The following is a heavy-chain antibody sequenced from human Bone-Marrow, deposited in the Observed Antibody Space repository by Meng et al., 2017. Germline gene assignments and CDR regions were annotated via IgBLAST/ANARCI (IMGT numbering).Heavy chain of an antibody. CDR1: GFTVSSNY. CDR3: ASDPAAGTGDWFDP. Sequence: GESLKISCAASGFTVSSNYMSWVRQAPGKGLEWVSSISSSSSYIYYADSVKGRFTISRDNAKNSLYLQMNSLRAEDTAVYYCASDPAAGTGDWFDPWGQGTLVTVSS. V-gene: IGHV3-21*01. J-gene: IGHJ5*02. CDR2: ISSSSSYI. D-gene: IGHD6-13*01.